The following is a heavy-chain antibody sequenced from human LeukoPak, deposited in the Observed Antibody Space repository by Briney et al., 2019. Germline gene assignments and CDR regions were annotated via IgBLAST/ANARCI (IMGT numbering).Heavy chain of an antibody. Sequence: GASVKVSCKASGYTFTSYYMHWVRQAPGQGLEWMGWMNPNSGNTGYAQKFQGRVTITRNTSISTAYMELSSLRSEDTAVYYCARNAVWGVTTRAFDIWGQGTMVTVSS. V-gene: IGHV1-8*03. D-gene: IGHD3-16*01. J-gene: IGHJ3*02. CDR2: MNPNSGNT. CDR3: ARNAVWGVTTRAFDI. CDR1: GYTFTSYY.